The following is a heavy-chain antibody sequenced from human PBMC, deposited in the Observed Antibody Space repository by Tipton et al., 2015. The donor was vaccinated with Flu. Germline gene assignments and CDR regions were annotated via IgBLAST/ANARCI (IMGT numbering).Heavy chain of an antibody. Sequence: QLVQSGGGLVQPGGSLRLSCAASGFTFSSYEMNWVRQAPGKGLEWLSYISSSGSTISYADSVRGRFTISRDNAKNSLYLQKNSLRAEDTAVYYCARGYDILTDGGGYFDYWGQGTLVTVSS. CDR1: GFTFSSYE. CDR3: ARGYDILTDGGGYFDY. CDR2: ISSSGSTI. J-gene: IGHJ4*02. D-gene: IGHD3-9*01. V-gene: IGHV3-48*03.